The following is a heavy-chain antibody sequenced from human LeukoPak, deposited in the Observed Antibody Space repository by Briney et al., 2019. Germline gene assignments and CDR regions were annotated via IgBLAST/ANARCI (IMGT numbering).Heavy chain of an antibody. Sequence: QSGGSLRLSCAASGFTFSLYVMSWVRQAPGKGLEWVSGISASGGSRYYGDSVKGRFTISRDNSRNTVFLQVNSLRGDDTAVYYCAQDRGATVTTFAHWGLGALVTVSS. CDR3: AQDRGATVTTFAH. D-gene: IGHD4-17*01. V-gene: IGHV3-23*01. CDR1: GFTFSLYV. CDR2: ISASGGSR. J-gene: IGHJ4*02.